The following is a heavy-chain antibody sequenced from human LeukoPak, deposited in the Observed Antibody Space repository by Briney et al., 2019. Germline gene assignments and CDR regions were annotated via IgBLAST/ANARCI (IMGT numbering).Heavy chain of an antibody. J-gene: IGHJ4*02. Sequence: GASVKVSCTASGGTFSSYAISWVRQAPGQGLEWMGGIIPIFGTANYAQKFQGRVTITADESTSTAYMELSSLRSEGTAVYYCARDPRDGYNPYFDYWGQGTLVTVSS. CDR3: ARDPRDGYNPYFDY. V-gene: IGHV1-69*13. D-gene: IGHD5-24*01. CDR1: GGTFSSYA. CDR2: IIPIFGTA.